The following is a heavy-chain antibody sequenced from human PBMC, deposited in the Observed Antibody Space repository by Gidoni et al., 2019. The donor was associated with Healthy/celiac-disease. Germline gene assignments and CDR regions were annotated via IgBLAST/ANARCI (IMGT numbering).Heavy chain of an antibody. CDR2: MNPNSGNT. CDR1: GYTFPSYD. CDR3: ARGLYSSSWTGSGRYGMDV. J-gene: IGHJ6*02. D-gene: IGHD6-13*01. V-gene: IGHV1-8*01. Sequence: QVQLVQSGAEVKKPGASVKVSCKASGYTFPSYDINWVRQATGQGLAWMGWMNPNSGNTGYAQKFQGRVTMTRNTSISTAYMELSSLRSEDTAVYYCARGLYSSSWTGSGRYGMDVWGQGTTVTVSS.